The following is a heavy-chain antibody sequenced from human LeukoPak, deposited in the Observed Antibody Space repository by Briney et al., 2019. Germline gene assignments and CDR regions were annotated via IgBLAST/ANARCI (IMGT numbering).Heavy chain of an antibody. J-gene: IGHJ6*03. CDR2: IGTSSTTI. Sequence: PGGSLRLSCAASGFTFSGHNMNWVRQPPGKGLEWVSNIGTSSTTIYYADSVKGRLTISGDNAKNSLYLQMNSLRADDTAVYYCARFAAGGSYYYYMDVWGKGTTVTVSS. V-gene: IGHV3-48*01. CDR1: GFTFSGHN. D-gene: IGHD6-25*01. CDR3: ARFAAGGSYYYYMDV.